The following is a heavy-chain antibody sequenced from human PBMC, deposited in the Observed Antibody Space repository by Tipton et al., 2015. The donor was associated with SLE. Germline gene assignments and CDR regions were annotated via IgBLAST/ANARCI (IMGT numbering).Heavy chain of an antibody. Sequence: TLSLTCAVYGGSFSAYYWSWIRQPPGKGLEWIGEINHSGSTNYNSSLESRVTISVDTSKNQFSLKLSSVTAADTAVYYCARPVSFWGQGTLVTVSS. D-gene: IGHD1-14*01. CDR2: INHSGST. V-gene: IGHV4-34*01. CDR3: ARPVSF. J-gene: IGHJ4*02. CDR1: GGSFSAYY.